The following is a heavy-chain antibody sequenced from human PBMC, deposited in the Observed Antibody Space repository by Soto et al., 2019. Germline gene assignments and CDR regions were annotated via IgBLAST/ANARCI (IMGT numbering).Heavy chain of an antibody. CDR2: ISYDGSKK. J-gene: IGHJ3*02. V-gene: IGHV3-30*18. CDR1: GLTFSAYG. Sequence: QARLVESGGGVVQPGRSLRLSCEASGLTFSAYGTHWVRQAPGKGLEWVATISYDGSKKYFGDSVKGRFTISRDNSKSTLYLEMNSLRTEDTAVYYCAKASHCNKGRCSLGLIGDRAFDIWGQGTMVTVSS. CDR3: AKASHCNKGRCSLGLIGDRAFDI. D-gene: IGHD2-8*01.